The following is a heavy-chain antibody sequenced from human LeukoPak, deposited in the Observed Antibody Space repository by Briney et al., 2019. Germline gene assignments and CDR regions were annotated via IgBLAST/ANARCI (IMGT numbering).Heavy chain of an antibody. CDR3: AGSGSYGYGMDV. V-gene: IGHV3-7*03. J-gene: IGHJ6*04. Sequence: PGGSLRLSCAVSGFTFSSYWMTWVRQAPGKGLEWVANIKQDGSEKYYVDSVMGRFIISRDNAKNSLYLQMNSLRAEDTAVYYCAGSGSYGYGMDVWGKGTTVSVSS. CDR2: IKQDGSEK. D-gene: IGHD3-10*01. CDR1: GFTFSSYW.